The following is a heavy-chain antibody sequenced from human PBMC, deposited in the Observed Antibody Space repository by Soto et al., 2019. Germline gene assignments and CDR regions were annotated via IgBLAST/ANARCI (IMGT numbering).Heavy chain of an antibody. J-gene: IGHJ5*02. V-gene: IGHV4-39*01. D-gene: IGHD2-2*01. CDR3: ARGIVVVPAAKGNWFDP. Sequence: QLQLQESGPGLVKPSETLSLTCTVSGGSISSSSYYWGWIRQPPGKGLEWIGSIYYSGSTYYNPYLKGRVTISVDTSKNQFSLKLSSVTAADTAVYSCARGIVVVPAAKGNWFDPWGQGTLVTVSS. CDR1: GGSISSSSYY. CDR2: IYYSGST.